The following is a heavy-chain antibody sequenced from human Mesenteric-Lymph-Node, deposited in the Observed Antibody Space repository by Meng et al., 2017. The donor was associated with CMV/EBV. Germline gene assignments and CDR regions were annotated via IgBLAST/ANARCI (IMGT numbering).Heavy chain of an antibody. CDR1: GYTFSAYA. CDR3: ATLGYCSSTSCHPDAFDI. Sequence: LSLTCAASGYTFSAYAMHWVRQAPGKGLEWVAAISHDGSITYYADSMEGRFTISRDNSKNTLYLQMNSLRAEDTAVYYCATLGYCSSTSCHPDAFDIWGQGTMVTVSS. V-gene: IGHV3-30*04. CDR2: ISHDGSIT. J-gene: IGHJ3*02. D-gene: IGHD2-2*01.